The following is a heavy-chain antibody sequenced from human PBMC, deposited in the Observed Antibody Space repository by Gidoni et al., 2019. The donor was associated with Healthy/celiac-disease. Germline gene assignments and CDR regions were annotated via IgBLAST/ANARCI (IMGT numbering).Heavy chain of an antibody. V-gene: IGHV1-3*01. Sequence: QVQLVQSGAEVKKPGASGQVSCKASGYTFPGYAMHWVRQAPGQRREWRGWINAGNGNTKYSQKFQSSVTITRDTAASTAYMELSSLRSEYTAVYYCASYYGDGFDYWGQGTLVTVSS. CDR1: GYTFPGYA. CDR2: INAGNGNT. D-gene: IGHD4-17*01. CDR3: ASYYGDGFDY. J-gene: IGHJ4*02.